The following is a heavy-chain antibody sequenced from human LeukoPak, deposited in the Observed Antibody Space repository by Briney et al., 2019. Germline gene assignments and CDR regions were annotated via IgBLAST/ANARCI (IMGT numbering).Heavy chain of an antibody. V-gene: IGHV6-1*01. CDR3: ASGWSLKY. CDR2: IYYRSNWSY. Sequence: SQTLSLTCAISGDSVSRTSAAWNWFRQSPSRGLEWLGRIYYRSNWSYDYAVSVKGRIAINPDTSKNQFSLQLNSVTPEDTAVYYCASGWSLKYWGQGTLVTVSS. CDR1: GDSVSRTSAA. D-gene: IGHD3-3*01. J-gene: IGHJ4*02.